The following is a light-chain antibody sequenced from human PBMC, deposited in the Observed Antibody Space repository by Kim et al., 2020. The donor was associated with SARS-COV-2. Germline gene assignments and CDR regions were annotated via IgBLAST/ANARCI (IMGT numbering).Light chain of an antibody. CDR3: QQYGSSPRT. CDR1: QSVRSNY. V-gene: IGKV3-20*01. CDR2: TAS. J-gene: IGKJ1*01. Sequence: SPGERATLTGRASQSVRSNYLAWYQQKPGQAPRLLIYTASNWATGIPDRFSGSGSGTDFTLTISRLEPEDFAVYYCQQYGSSPRTFGQGTKVDIK.